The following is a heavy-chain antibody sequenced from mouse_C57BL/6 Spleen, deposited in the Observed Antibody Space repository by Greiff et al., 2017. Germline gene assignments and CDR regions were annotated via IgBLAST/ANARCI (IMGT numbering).Heavy chain of an antibody. CDR1: GYAFSSSW. CDR2: IYPGDGDT. D-gene: IGHD1-1*01. CDR3: ARDGSSEFAY. J-gene: IGHJ3*01. Sequence: VKLQESGPELVKPGASVKISCKASGYAFSSSWMNWVKQRPGKGLEWIGRIYPGDGDTNYNGKFKGKATLTADKSSSTAYMQLSSLTSEDAAVYFCARDGSSEFAYWGQGTLVTVSA. V-gene: IGHV1-82*01.